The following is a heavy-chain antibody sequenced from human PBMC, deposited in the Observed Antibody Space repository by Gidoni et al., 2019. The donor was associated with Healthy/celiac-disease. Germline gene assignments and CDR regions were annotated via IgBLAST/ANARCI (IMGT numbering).Heavy chain of an antibody. V-gene: IGHV1-69*04. J-gene: IGHJ5*02. CDR3: ARRKEVADIVVVPAAMDGWFDP. CDR2: IIPILGIA. CDR1: GGTFSSYA. D-gene: IGHD2-2*01. Sequence: QVQLVQSGAEVKKPGSSVKVSCKASGGTFSSYAIRWVRQAPGQGLEWMGRIIPILGIANHAQKFQGRVTITADKSTSTAYMELSSLRSEDTAGYYWARRKEVADIVVVPAAMDGWFDPWGQGTLVTVSS.